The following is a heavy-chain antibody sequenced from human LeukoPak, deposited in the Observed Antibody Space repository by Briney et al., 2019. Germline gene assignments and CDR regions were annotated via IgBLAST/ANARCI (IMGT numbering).Heavy chain of an antibody. CDR2: ISSSSSYI. Sequence: GGSLRLSCAASGFTFSSYSMNWVRQAPGKGLEWVSSISSSSSYIYYADSVKGRFTISRDNAKNSLYLQMNSLRAEDTAVYYCAGDQAPGGGVDYWGQGTLVTVSS. V-gene: IGHV3-21*01. D-gene: IGHD3-10*01. CDR1: GFTFSSYS. J-gene: IGHJ4*02. CDR3: AGDQAPGGGVDY.